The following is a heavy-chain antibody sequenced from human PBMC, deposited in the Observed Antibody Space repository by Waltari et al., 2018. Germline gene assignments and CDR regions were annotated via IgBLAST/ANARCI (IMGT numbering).Heavy chain of an antibody. D-gene: IGHD3-22*01. CDR2: IYSGGSGGNT. V-gene: IGHV3-53*02. Sequence: EVQLVETGGGLIQPGGSLRLSCAASGFTGRSTSMTWVRTAPGKGLEWVSVIYSGGSGGNTYYADSVKCRFTISRDNSKNTLYLQMNGLRAEDTAMYYCATDYDGNAYVAFDIWGQGTMVTVSS. CDR3: ATDYDGNAYVAFDI. CDR1: GFTGRSTS. J-gene: IGHJ3*02.